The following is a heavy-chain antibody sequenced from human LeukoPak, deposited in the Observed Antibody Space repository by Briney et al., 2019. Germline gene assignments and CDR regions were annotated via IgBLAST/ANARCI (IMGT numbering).Heavy chain of an antibody. CDR2: ISPNGGGA. V-gene: IGHV1-2*02. CDR3: ARGPGPKGPYYYYYYMDV. Sequence: ASVKVSCKASGYTFTGYYLHWVRQAPGQGLEWMGWISPNGGGANLAQNFLGRVTLTTDTSTSTAYMELRSLRSDDTAVYYCARGPGPKGPYYYYYYMDVWGKGTTVTVSS. CDR1: GYTFTGYY. J-gene: IGHJ6*03.